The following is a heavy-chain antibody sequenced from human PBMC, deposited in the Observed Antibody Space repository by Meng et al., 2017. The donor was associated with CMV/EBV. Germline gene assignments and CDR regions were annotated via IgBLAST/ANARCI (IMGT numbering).Heavy chain of an antibody. V-gene: IGHV3-21*01. D-gene: IGHD1-20*01. Sequence: GGSLRLSCAASGFTFSSYSMNWVRQAPGKGLEWVSSISSSSSYIYYADSVKGRFTISRDNAKNSLYLQMNSLRAEDTAVYYCARESRGPRITGTDYWGQGTLGTVSS. CDR3: ARESRGPRITGTDY. J-gene: IGHJ4*02. CDR1: GFTFSSYS. CDR2: ISSSSSYI.